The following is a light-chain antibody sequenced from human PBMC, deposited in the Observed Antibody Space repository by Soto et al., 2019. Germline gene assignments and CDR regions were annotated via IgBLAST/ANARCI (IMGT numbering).Light chain of an antibody. V-gene: IGKV3-15*01. CDR1: QSVSSN. J-gene: IGKJ5*01. CDR3: QQYKIWPPFT. CDR2: GAS. Sequence: EIVMTQSPATLSVSPGERATLSCRASQSVSSNLAWYQQKPGQAPSLLIYGASTRATGIPARFSGSGSGTEFTLNISSLQSEDFAVYYCQQYKIWPPFTFGQRTRLEIK.